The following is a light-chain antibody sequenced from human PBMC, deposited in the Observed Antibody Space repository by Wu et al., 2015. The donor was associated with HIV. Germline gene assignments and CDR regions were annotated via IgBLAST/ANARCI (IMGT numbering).Light chain of an antibody. CDR3: QQSYSTPQDT. V-gene: IGKV1-39*01. CDR2: TAS. Sequence: DIQMTQSPSSLSASVGDRVTITCRASQSIGNYLNWYQQNPGKAPKLLIYTASNLQSGVPSRFSGSGSGTDFTLAISSLQPEDFATYYCQQSYSTPQDTFGQGTKLEIK. J-gene: IGKJ2*01. CDR1: QSIGNY.